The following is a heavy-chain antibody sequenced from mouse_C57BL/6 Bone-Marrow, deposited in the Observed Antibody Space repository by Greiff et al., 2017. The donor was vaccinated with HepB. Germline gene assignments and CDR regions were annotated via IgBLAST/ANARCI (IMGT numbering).Heavy chain of an antibody. D-gene: IGHD2-10*01. Sequence: VQLQQSGPELVKPGASVKISCKASGYSFTGYYMNWVKQSPEKSLEWIGEINPSTGGTTYNQKFKAKAPLTVDKSSSTAYMQLKSLTSEDSAVYYCARSAYYGAMDYWGQGTSVTVSS. CDR1: GYSFTGYY. J-gene: IGHJ4*01. V-gene: IGHV1-42*01. CDR2: INPSTGGT. CDR3: ARSAYYGAMDY.